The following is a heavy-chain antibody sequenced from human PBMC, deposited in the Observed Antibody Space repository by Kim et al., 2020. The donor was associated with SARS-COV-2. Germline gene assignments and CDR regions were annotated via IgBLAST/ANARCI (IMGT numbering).Heavy chain of an antibody. Sequence: FNLSLESRVTISGDTSKTQLSLKLSSVAAADTAVYYCARLEVSGSVGFWGQGTLVTVSS. V-gene: IGHV4-39*01. D-gene: IGHD5-12*01. J-gene: IGHJ4*02. CDR3: ARLEVSGSVGF.